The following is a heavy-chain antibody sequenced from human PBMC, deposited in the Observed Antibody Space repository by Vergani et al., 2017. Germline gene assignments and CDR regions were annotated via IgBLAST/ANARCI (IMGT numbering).Heavy chain of an antibody. J-gene: IGHJ4*02. CDR1: GFTFDDYA. CDR3: AKDHGSGWSYYFDY. CDR2: ISWNSGSI. Sequence: EVQLVESGGGFVQPGRSLRISCAASGFTFDDYAMHWVRQAPGKGLEWVSGISWNSGSIGYADSVKGRFTISRDNAKNSLYLQMNSLRAEDTALYYCAKDHGSGWSYYFDYWGQGTLVTVSS. D-gene: IGHD6-19*01. V-gene: IGHV3-9*01.